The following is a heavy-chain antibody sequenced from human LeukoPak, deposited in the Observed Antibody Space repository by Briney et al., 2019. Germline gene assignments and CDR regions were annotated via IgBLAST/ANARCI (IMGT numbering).Heavy chain of an antibody. CDR2: IYHSGST. D-gene: IGHD3-22*01. Sequence: SETLSLTCAVSGGSISSSNWWSWVRQPPGKGLEWIGEIYHSGSTNYNPSLKSRVTISVDKSKNQFSLKLSSVTAADTAVYYCARGWLYYDSNGSFDSWGQGTLVIVSS. CDR1: GGSISSSNW. CDR3: ARGWLYYDSNGSFDS. V-gene: IGHV4-4*02. J-gene: IGHJ4*02.